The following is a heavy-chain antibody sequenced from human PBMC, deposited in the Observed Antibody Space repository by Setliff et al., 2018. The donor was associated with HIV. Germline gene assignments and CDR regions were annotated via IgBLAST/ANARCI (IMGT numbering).Heavy chain of an antibody. D-gene: IGHD2-2*01. CDR2: INPYNAKT. V-gene: IGHV1-18*01. CDR1: GYSFRNYG. CDR3: ARDSGALYCSSTSCYAY. J-gene: IGHJ4*02. Sequence: GASVKVSCKASGYSFRNYGVTWARQAPGQGLEWLGWINPYNAKTNYAQNLQDRVTMTTDTSTSTAYMELRSLTSEDTAVYYCARDSGALYCSSTSCYAYWGQGTVVTVS.